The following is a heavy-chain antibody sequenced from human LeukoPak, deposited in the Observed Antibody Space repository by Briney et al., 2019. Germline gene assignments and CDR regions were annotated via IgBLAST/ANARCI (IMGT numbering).Heavy chain of an antibody. Sequence: SETLSLTCSVSGGSINSSTYYWGWIRQPPGKGLEWIGSIYYSGNIYYNPSLKSRITISVDTSKNQFSLKLSSVTAADTAVYYCARERPSSGYYAGAFDIWGQGTMVTVSS. CDR2: IYYSGNI. J-gene: IGHJ3*02. CDR1: GGSINSSTYY. V-gene: IGHV4-39*07. CDR3: ARERPSSGYYAGAFDI. D-gene: IGHD3-22*01.